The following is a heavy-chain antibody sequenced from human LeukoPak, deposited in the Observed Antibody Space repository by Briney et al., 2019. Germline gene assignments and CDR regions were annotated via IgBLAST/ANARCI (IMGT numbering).Heavy chain of an antibody. J-gene: IGHJ4*02. CDR1: GFTFSSYG. V-gene: IGHV3-30*18. CDR2: ISYDGSNK. CDR3: AKPKYSGSYFDY. Sequence: PGRSLRLSCAASGFTFSSYGMHWLRQAPGKGLEWVAVISYDGSNKYCADSVKGPFTISRDNSKNTLYLQMNSLRAEDTAVYYCAKPKYSGSYFDYWGQGTLVTVSS. D-gene: IGHD1-26*01.